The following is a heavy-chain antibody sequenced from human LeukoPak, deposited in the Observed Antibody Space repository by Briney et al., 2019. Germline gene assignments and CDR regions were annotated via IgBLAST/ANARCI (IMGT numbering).Heavy chain of an antibody. CDR3: ARESTIFGVARDAFDI. V-gene: IGHV4-59*01. Sequence: SETLSLTCTVSGGSISTYYWSWIRQPPGKGLEWIGYIYYSGSTNYNPPLQSRVTISVDTSKNQFSLKLSSVTAADTAEYYCARESTIFGVARDAFDIWGQGTMVTVSS. D-gene: IGHD3-3*01. J-gene: IGHJ3*02. CDR2: IYYSGST. CDR1: GGSISTYY.